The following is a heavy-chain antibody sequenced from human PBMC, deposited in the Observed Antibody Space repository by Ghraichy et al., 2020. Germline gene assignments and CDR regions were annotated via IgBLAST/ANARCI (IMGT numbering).Heavy chain of an antibody. CDR1: GFTFSSYS. V-gene: IGHV3-21*01. J-gene: IGHJ3*02. CDR2: ISSSSRYK. Sequence: GGSLRLSCAASGFTFSSYSMNWVRQPPGKGLEWVSSISSSSRYKYYADSVKGRFTISRDNAKNSLYLQMNSLRAEDTAVDYCPRYNGGSGGETEFDAFDIWGEARMVTVYS. D-gene: IGHD6-19*01. CDR3: PRYNGGSGGETEFDAFDI.